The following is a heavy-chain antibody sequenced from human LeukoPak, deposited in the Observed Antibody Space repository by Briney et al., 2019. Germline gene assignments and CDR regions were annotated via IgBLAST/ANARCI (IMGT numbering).Heavy chain of an antibody. V-gene: IGHV4-39*07. CDR1: GRSIGSSSYY. D-gene: IGHD3-16*01. CDR2: IYYRGST. J-gene: IGHJ4*02. Sequence: SETLSLTCSVSGRSIGSSSYYWGWLRQPPGKGLAWIGSIYYRGSTYYNPSLKSRVTIFVDTSKNQFSLRLSSVTAADTAVYYCARLRRGDPIENWGQGTLVTVSS. CDR3: ARLRRGDPIEN.